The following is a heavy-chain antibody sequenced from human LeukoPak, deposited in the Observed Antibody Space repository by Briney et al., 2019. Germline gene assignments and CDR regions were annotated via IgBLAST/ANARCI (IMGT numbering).Heavy chain of an antibody. D-gene: IGHD3-22*01. Sequence: GGSLRLSCAASGFTFSSYAMSWVRQAPGKGLEWVSAISGSGGSTYYADSVKGRFTISRDNSKNTLYLQMNSLRAEDTAVYYRARDTYYYDSSGPSLDYWGQGTLVTVSS. CDR1: GFTFSSYA. J-gene: IGHJ4*02. V-gene: IGHV3-23*01. CDR2: ISGSGGST. CDR3: ARDTYYYDSSGPSLDY.